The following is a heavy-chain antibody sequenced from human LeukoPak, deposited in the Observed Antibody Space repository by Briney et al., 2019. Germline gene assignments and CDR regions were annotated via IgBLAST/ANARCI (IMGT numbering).Heavy chain of an antibody. J-gene: IGHJ6*04. D-gene: IGHD3-10*02. Sequence: PGGSLRLSCAASGFTFSDYYMSWIRQAPGKGLEWVANIKQDGSEKYYADSVKGRFTISRDNAKNSLYLQMNSLRAEGTAVYYCAELGITMIGGVWGKGTTVTISS. CDR1: GFTFSDYY. CDR3: AELGITMIGGV. CDR2: IKQDGSEK. V-gene: IGHV3-7*01.